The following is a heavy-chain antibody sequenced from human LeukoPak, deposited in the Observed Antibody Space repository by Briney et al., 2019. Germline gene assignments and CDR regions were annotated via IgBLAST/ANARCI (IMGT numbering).Heavy chain of an antibody. D-gene: IGHD3-10*01. CDR2: ISSDGDT. V-gene: IGHV3-66*01. Sequence: GGSLRLSCAASGFTVSGNSMSWVRQAPGKGLEWVSPISSDGDTNYADSVKGRFTISRDNSHNTVYLQMNSLRAEDTALYYCAGDPDGSYFDYWGQGTLVTVSS. CDR1: GFTVSGNS. CDR3: AGDPDGSYFDY. J-gene: IGHJ4*02.